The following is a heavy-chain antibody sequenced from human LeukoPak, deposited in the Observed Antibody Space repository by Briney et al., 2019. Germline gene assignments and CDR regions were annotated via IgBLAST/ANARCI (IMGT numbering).Heavy chain of an antibody. V-gene: IGHV3-43D*04. D-gene: IGHD1-26*01. Sequence: GGSLRLSCAASGFTFDDYAMHWVRQAPGKGLEWVSLISWDGGSTYYADSVKGRFTISRDNSKNTLYLQMNSLRAEDTAVYYCAKTPEIVGATVFDYWGQGTLVTVSS. CDR1: GFTFDDYA. CDR2: ISWDGGST. J-gene: IGHJ4*02. CDR3: AKTPEIVGATVFDY.